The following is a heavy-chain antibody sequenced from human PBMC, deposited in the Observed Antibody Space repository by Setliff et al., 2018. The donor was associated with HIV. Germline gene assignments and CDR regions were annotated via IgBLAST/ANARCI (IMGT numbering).Heavy chain of an antibody. CDR1: GYSFSNYW. J-gene: IGHJ3*01. CDR2: IYPGDSAI. D-gene: IGHD3-9*01. CDR3: ARHGGRGHEITVFGLVADAFDV. V-gene: IGHV5-51*01. Sequence: PGESLKISCKGFGYSFSNYWIGWVRQMPGRGLEWMGIIYPGDSAITYSQSFQGQVVISADKATSTAYLQWYTLKASDSAIYYCARHGGRGHEITVFGLVADAFDVWGQGTMVTVSS.